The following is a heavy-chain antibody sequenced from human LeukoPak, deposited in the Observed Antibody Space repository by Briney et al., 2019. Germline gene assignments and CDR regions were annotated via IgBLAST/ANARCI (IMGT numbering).Heavy chain of an antibody. CDR2: ITDSGIST. V-gene: IGHV3-23*01. Sequence: GGSLRLSCAASGFTFSSYAMSWVRQAPGKGLEWVSVITDSGISTYYTDSVKGRFTISRDNSKNTLYLQMNSLRADDTAVHYCVKGSNSWYYFDYWGQGTLVTVSS. CDR3: VKGSNSWYYFDY. J-gene: IGHJ4*02. CDR1: GFTFSSYA. D-gene: IGHD6-13*01.